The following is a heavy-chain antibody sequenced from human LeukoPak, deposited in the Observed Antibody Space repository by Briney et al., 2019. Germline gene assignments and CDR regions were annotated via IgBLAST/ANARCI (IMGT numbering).Heavy chain of an antibody. CDR3: ATDDRDYYYYYMDV. J-gene: IGHJ6*03. CDR2: ISSTGGDI. V-gene: IGHV3-21*01. Sequence: PGGSLRLSCAASGFTFSIYGMNWVHQAPGKGLEWVSSISSTGGDIYYADSVRGRFTISRDNAKNSLYLQLNRLRAEDTAVYFCATDDRDYYYYYMDVWGKGITLTVSS. D-gene: IGHD3-10*01. CDR1: GFTFSIYG.